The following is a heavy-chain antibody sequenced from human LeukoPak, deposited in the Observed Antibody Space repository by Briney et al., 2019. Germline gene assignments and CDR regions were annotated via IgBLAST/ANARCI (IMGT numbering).Heavy chain of an antibody. V-gene: IGHV3-23*01. CDR3: ATYTQSGAQGVSDY. J-gene: IGHJ4*02. CDR1: GFTFSSYA. CDR2: ISDSGGRT. Sequence: PGGSLRLSCAAPGFTFSSYAMSWVRQAPGKGLEWVSAISDSGGRTYYADSVKGRFTISRDNSKNTLSLQMNSLRAEDTAVYYCATYTQSGAQGVSDYWGQGTLVTVSS. D-gene: IGHD3-10*01.